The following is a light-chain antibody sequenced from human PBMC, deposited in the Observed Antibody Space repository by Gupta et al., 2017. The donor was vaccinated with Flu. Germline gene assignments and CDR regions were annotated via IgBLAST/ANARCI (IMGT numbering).Light chain of an antibody. CDR3: QQYFTAPYS. J-gene: IGKJ2*03. V-gene: IGKV4-1*01. CDR1: ESLFYNSNNKNY. CDR2: WAS. Sequence: DIVMTQSPDSLALSLGERATINCKSSESLFYNSNNKNYLAWYQQKPGQPPKLVVYWASTRDPGVPDRFSGAGSGTDFTLTISSLQAEDVAVYYCQQYFTAPYSCGQGTKLEIK.